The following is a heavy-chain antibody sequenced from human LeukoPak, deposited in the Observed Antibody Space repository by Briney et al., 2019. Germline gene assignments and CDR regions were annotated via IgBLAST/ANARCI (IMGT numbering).Heavy chain of an antibody. CDR3: ARERDGRFFDY. V-gene: IGHV3-7*01. CDR1: GFTFSNAW. Sequence: GGSLRLSCAASGFTFSNAWMSWVRQAPGKGLEWVANINQDGSEKYFLDSVRGRFTISRDNAKNSLALQMNTLRAEDTAVYYCARERDGRFFDYWGQGTLVTVSS. D-gene: IGHD5-24*01. J-gene: IGHJ4*02. CDR2: INQDGSEK.